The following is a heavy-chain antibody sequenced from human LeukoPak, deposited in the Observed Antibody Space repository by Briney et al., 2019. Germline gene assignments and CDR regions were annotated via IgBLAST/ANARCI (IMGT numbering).Heavy chain of an antibody. Sequence: SVTVSFKASGGTFSSYAISWVRQAPGQGLEWMGRIIPILGIANYAQKFQGRVTITADKSTSTAYMELSSLRSEDTAVYYCARTTYYYDSSPDYWGQGTLVTVSS. CDR1: GGTFSSYA. V-gene: IGHV1-69*04. J-gene: IGHJ4*02. CDR2: IIPILGIA. D-gene: IGHD3-22*01. CDR3: ARTTYYYDSSPDY.